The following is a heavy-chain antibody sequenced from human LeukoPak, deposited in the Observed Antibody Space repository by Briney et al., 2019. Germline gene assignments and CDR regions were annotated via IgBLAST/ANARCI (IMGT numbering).Heavy chain of an antibody. V-gene: IGHV5-51*01. CDR1: GYSFTSYW. D-gene: IGHD3-22*01. CDR3: ARHDDDSSGYYSYGMDV. J-gene: IGHJ6*02. CDR2: IYPGDSDT. Sequence: GESLKISCKGSGYSFTSYWIGWVRQMPGKGLEWMGIIYPGDSDTRYSPSFQGQVTISADKSISTAYLQWSSLKASDTAMYYCARHDDDSSGYYSYGMDVWGQGTTVTVS.